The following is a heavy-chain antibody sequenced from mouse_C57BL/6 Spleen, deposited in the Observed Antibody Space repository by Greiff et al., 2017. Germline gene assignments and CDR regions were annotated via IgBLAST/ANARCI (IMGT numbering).Heavy chain of an antibody. Sequence: EVKLMESGGGLVKPGGSLKLSCAASGFTFSDYGMHWVRQAPEKGLEWVAYISSGSSTIYYADKVKGRFTISRDNAKNTLFLQMTSLRSEDTAMYYCAIIYYDYTYAMDYWGQGTSVTVSS. V-gene: IGHV5-17*01. CDR2: ISSGSSTI. CDR3: AIIYYDYTYAMDY. J-gene: IGHJ4*01. CDR1: GFTFSDYG. D-gene: IGHD2-4*01.